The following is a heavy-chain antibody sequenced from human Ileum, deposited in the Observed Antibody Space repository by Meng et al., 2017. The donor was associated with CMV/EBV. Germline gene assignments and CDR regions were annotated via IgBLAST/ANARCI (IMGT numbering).Heavy chain of an antibody. CDR3: ARTSGPAAKSGLDV. V-gene: IGHV1-18*01. Sequence: ASVKVSCKASGYTFSSYGISWVRQAPGQGLEWMGWVSGCDGETNYAQEIEGRVTMTTDTSTTTVYMDLRSLTSNDTAVYYCARTSGPAAKSGLDVWGQGTTVTVSS. CDR2: VSGCDGET. CDR1: GYTFSSYG. J-gene: IGHJ6*02.